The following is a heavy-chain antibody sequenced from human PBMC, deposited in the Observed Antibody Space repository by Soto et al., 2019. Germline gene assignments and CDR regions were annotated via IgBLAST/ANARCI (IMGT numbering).Heavy chain of an antibody. J-gene: IGHJ6*02. Sequence: GASVKVSCKASGGTFSSYAISWVRQAPGQGLEWMGGIIPIFGTANYAQKFQGRVTITADESTSTAYMELSSLRSEDTAVYYCARDTSHRITIFGVVKLLGGMDVRGQGTTVTVSS. CDR2: IIPIFGTA. V-gene: IGHV1-69*13. CDR3: ARDTSHRITIFGVVKLLGGMDV. CDR1: GGTFSSYA. D-gene: IGHD3-3*01.